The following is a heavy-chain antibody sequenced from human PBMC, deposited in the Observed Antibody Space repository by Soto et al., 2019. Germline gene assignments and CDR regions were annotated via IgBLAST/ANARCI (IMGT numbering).Heavy chain of an antibody. D-gene: IGHD6-13*01. CDR2: ISSNGGST. V-gene: IGHV3-64D*08. CDR3: VKSRYSSSWYAFSY. CDR1: GFTFSSYA. J-gene: IGHJ4*02. Sequence: GGSLRLSCSASGFTFSSYAMHWVRQAPGKGLEYVSAISSNGGSTYYADSVKGRFTISRDNSKNTLYLQMSSLRAEDTAVYYCVKSRYSSSWYAFSYWGQGTLVTVSS.